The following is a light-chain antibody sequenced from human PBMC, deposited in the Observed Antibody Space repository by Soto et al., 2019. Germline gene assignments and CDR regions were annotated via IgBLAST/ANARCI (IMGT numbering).Light chain of an antibody. J-gene: IGLJ7*01. CDR1: SSNIGSNT. CDR2: SNN. Sequence: QSVLTQPPSASGTPGQRGTISCSGSSSNIGSNTVNWNQQLPGTAPKLLIYSNNQRPSGVPDRFSGSKSGTSASLAISGLQSEDEGDYYCAEWDDSLNGAVFGGGTQLTVL. V-gene: IGLV1-44*01. CDR3: AEWDDSLNGAV.